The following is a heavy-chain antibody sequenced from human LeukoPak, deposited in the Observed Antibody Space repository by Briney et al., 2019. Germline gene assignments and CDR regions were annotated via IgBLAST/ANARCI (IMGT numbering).Heavy chain of an antibody. Sequence: ASVKVSCKASGYTFTSYGISWVRQAPGQGLEWMGIINPSGGSTSYAQKFQGRVTMTRDTSTSTVYMELSSLRSEDTAVYYCARDYSGSYPCGYWGQGTLVTVSS. CDR2: INPSGGST. D-gene: IGHD1-26*01. V-gene: IGHV1-46*01. CDR1: GYTFTSYG. J-gene: IGHJ4*02. CDR3: ARDYSGSYPCGY.